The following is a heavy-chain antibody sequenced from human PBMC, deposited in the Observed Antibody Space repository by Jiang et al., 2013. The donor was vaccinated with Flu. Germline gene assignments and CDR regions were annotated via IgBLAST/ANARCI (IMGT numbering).Heavy chain of an antibody. V-gene: IGHV4-38-2*02. CDR2: IYHSGST. Sequence: SGPGLVKPSETLSLTCAVSGYSISSGYYWGWIRQPPGKGLEWIGSIYHSGSTYYNPSLKSRVTISVDTSKNQFSLKLSSVTAADTAVYYCAREGVVGATRYFDYWGQGTLVTVSS. CDR3: AREGVVGATRYFDY. D-gene: IGHD1-26*01. J-gene: IGHJ4*02. CDR1: GYSISSGYY.